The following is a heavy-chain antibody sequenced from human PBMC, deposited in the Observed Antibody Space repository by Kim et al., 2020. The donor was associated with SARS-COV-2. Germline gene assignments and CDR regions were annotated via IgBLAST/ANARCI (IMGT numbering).Heavy chain of an antibody. CDR1: SGSISSSSYY. D-gene: IGHD3-22*01. J-gene: IGHJ3*02. Sequence: SETLSLTCTVSSGSISSSSYYWGWIRQPPGKGLEWIGSIYYSGSTYYNPSLKSQVTISLDTSKNQFSLKLTSVTAADTSVDYCARHKPSNLYDSSGYDTFDISGQLTMVTVSS. CDR2: IYYSGST. CDR3: ARHKPSNLYDSSGYDTFDI. V-gene: IGHV4-39*01.